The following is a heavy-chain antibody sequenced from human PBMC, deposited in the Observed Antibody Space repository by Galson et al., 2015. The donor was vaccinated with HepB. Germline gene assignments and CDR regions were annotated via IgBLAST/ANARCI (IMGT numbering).Heavy chain of an antibody. CDR2: IDPNSDAT. CDR3: ARASYYYDISGYHEGSNWFDS. Sequence: SVKVSCKASGYTLTDYYMHWVRQAPGQGLEWMGWIDPNSDATKYSQKFQGRVTMTRDTSLSTAYLELGSLRSDDTAMYYCARASYYYDISGYHEGSNWFDSWGQGTLVTVSS. J-gene: IGHJ5*01. CDR1: GYTLTDYY. V-gene: IGHV1-2*02. D-gene: IGHD3-22*01.